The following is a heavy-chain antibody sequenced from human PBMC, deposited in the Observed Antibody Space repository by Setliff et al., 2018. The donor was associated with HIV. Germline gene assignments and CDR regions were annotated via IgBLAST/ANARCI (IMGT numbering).Heavy chain of an antibody. CDR2: INHSGSA. J-gene: IGHJ3*02. CDR3: ARGPRYYDSSGYRAGAFDI. D-gene: IGHD3-22*01. Sequence: SETLSLTCAVYGGSFSDYYWSWIRQPPGKGLEWIGEINHSGSANFSPSLKSRATISVDTSKNQFSLKLSSVTAADTAVYYCARGPRYYDSSGYRAGAFDIWGQGTMVT. CDR1: GGSFSDYY. V-gene: IGHV4-34*01.